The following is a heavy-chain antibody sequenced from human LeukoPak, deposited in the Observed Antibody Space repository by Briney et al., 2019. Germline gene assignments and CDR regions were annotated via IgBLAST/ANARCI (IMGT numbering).Heavy chain of an antibody. J-gene: IGHJ4*02. CDR2: ISYDGSNK. D-gene: IGHD1-26*01. Sequence: TGGSLRLSCAASGFTFSSYAMHWVRQAPGKGLEWVAVISYDGSNKYYADSVKGRFTISRDNAESSLYLQLSSLGAEDTAVYYCVRGGLYHYSGTSGDYWGQGTLVTVSS. CDR1: GFTFSSYA. V-gene: IGHV3-30*04. CDR3: VRGGLYHYSGTSGDY.